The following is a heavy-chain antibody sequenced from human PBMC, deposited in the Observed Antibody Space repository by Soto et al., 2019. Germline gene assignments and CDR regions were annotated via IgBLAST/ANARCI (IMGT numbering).Heavy chain of an antibody. CDR2: ISGSGGST. Sequence: EVQLLESGGGLVQPGGSLRLSCAASGFTFSSYAMSWVRQAPGKGLEWVSAISGSGGSTYYADSVKGRFTISRDNAKNSLYLQMNSLRAEDTAVYYCARDRVIAARAYYYYGMDVWGQGTTVTVSS. CDR3: ARDRVIAARAYYYYGMDV. D-gene: IGHD6-6*01. V-gene: IGHV3-23*01. CDR1: GFTFSSYA. J-gene: IGHJ6*02.